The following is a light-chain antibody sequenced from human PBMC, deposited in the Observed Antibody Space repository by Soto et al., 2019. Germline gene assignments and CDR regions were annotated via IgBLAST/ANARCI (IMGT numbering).Light chain of an antibody. CDR3: QQSYSGLVA. V-gene: IGKV3-15*01. CDR2: AAS. CDR1: QSVSSN. Sequence: EIVLTQSPATLSVSPGERATLSCRASQSVSSNLAWYQHKPGQAPRLLIYAASTRATGIPARFSGSGSGTDFTLTISSLQSEDSASYYCQQSYSGLVAFGQGTKVDIK. J-gene: IGKJ1*01.